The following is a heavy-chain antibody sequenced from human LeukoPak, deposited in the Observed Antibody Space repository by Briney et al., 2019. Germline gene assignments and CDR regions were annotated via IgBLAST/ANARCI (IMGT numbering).Heavy chain of an antibody. D-gene: IGHD1-1*01. V-gene: IGHV3-9*01. CDR1: GFTFSTYN. CDR2: ISWNSGSI. Sequence: GGSLGLSCAASGFTFSTYNMNWVRQAPGKGLEWVSGISWNSGSIGYADSVKGRFTISRDNAKNSLYLQMNSLRAEDTAVYYCARDLDGAVAFDIWGQGTMVTVSS. CDR3: ARDLDGAVAFDI. J-gene: IGHJ3*02.